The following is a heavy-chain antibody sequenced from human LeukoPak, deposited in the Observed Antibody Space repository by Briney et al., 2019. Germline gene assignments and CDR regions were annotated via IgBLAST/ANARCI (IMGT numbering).Heavy chain of an antibody. Sequence: GGSLRLSCAASGFSFSTYYVNWGRQAPGKGLEWVSCISSSSTYIYYSDSVRGRFAISRDNAKNSLYLQMNSLRAEDTAVYYCVRENHGSFDYWGQGSLVTVSS. D-gene: IGHD1-14*01. CDR2: ISSSSTYI. V-gene: IGHV3-21*01. CDR3: VRENHGSFDY. CDR1: GFSFSTYY. J-gene: IGHJ4*02.